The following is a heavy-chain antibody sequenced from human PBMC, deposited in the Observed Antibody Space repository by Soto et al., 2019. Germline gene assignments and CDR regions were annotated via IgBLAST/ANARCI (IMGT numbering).Heavy chain of an antibody. CDR1: GFTFSSYA. J-gene: IGHJ4*02. D-gene: IGHD3-9*01. CDR3: AKGPKYYDILTGYYKGGHFDY. V-gene: IGHV3-23*01. Sequence: EVQLLESGGGLVQPGGSLRLSCAASGFTFSSYAMSWVRQAPGKGLEWVSAISGSGGSTYYADSVKGRFTISRDNSKNMLYLQMNSLRAEDTAVYYCAKGPKYYDILTGYYKGGHFDYWGQGTLVTVSS. CDR2: ISGSGGST.